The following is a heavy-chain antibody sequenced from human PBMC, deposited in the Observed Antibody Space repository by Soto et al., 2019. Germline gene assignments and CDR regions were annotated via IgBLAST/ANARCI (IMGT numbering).Heavy chain of an antibody. D-gene: IGHD2-8*01. CDR2: IKSKADGGTT. CDR1: GFTLRSAW. CDR3: TTALSMGPV. J-gene: IGHJ3*01. Sequence: ELQLVESGGGLVKPGESLRLSCTASGFTLRSAWMSWVRQAAGKGLEWVGRIKSKADGGTTDYTPPVRDRFTISRDESETTVYLQLSSLKPEDTAVYYCTTALSMGPVWGRGTSVTVSS. V-gene: IGHV3-15*01.